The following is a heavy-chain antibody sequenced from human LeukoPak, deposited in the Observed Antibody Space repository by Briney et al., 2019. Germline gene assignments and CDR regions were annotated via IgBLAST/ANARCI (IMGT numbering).Heavy chain of an antibody. CDR2: ISDSGGTT. CDR3: AKSSFSSSWYLFDN. Sequence: PGGSLRLSCAASGFTFSSYVMTWVRQVPGKGLEWVSVISDSGGTTYYADSVKGRITISRDNSKNTLHLQMNSLRAEDTAVYYCAKSSFSSSWYLFDNWGQGTLVTVSS. CDR1: GFTFSSYV. J-gene: IGHJ4*02. V-gene: IGHV3-23*01. D-gene: IGHD6-13*01.